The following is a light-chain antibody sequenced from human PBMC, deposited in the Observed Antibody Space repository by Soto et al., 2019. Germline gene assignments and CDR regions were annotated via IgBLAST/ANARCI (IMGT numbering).Light chain of an antibody. CDR1: QSVSSTY. J-gene: IGKJ5*01. V-gene: IGKV3-20*01. Sequence: EIVLTQSPGTLSLSPGERATLSCRASQSVSSTYLAWCQQKPGQSPRLLIYGASTRATGIPDRFSGTGSGTDFTLTISRLEPEDIAVYYCQHFGDSPITFGQGTRLEIK. CDR3: QHFGDSPIT. CDR2: GAS.